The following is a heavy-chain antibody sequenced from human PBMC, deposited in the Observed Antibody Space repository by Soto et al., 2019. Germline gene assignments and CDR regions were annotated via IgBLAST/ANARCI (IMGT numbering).Heavy chain of an antibody. J-gene: IGHJ6*03. CDR2: MNPNSGNT. V-gene: IGHV1-8*01. CDR1: GYTFTSYD. CDR3: ARGRTYYDFWSGSYTLSYYYYMDV. D-gene: IGHD3-3*01. Sequence: ASVKVSCKASGYTFTSYDINWVRQATGQGLEWMGWMNPNSGNTGYAQKFQGRVTMTRNTSISTAYMELSSLRSEDTAVYYCARGRTYYDFWSGSYTLSYYYYMDVWGKGTTVTVSS.